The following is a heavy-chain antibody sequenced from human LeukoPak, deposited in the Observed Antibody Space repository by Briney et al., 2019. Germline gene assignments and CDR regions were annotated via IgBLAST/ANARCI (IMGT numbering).Heavy chain of an antibody. CDR1: GYTFTSYD. V-gene: IGHV1-8*01. Sequence: ASVKVSCKASGYTFTSYDINWVRQATGQGLEWMGWMKPKSGNTGYAQKFQGRVTMTRNTSITTAYTELSSLRSEDTAVYYCVRVFNGYSLWGQGTLVTVSS. CDR3: VRVFNGYSL. J-gene: IGHJ4*02. D-gene: IGHD6-13*01. CDR2: MKPKSGNT.